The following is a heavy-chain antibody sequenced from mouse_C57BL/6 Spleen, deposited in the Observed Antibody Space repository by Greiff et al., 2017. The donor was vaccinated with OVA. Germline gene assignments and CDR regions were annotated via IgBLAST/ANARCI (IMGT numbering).Heavy chain of an antibody. CDR3: AMCYYYGSSYYWYFDV. V-gene: IGHV1-9*01. CDR2: ILPGSGGT. CDR1: GYTFTGYW. D-gene: IGHD1-1*01. J-gene: IGHJ1*03. Sequence: VQLQQSGAELMKPGASVKLSCKATGYTFTGYWIEWVKQRPGHGLEWIGEILPGSGGTNYNEKFKGKATFTADTSSNTAYMQLSSLTTEDSAIYYCAMCYYYGSSYYWYFDVWGTGTTVTVSS.